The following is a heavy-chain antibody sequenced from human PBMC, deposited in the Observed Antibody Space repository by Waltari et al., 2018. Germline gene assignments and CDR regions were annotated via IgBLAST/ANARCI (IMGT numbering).Heavy chain of an antibody. CDR3: ARERRAGAYNWFDP. D-gene: IGHD6-13*01. CDR1: GYTFTSYA. V-gene: IGHV1-3*03. CDR2: INAGNGNT. J-gene: IGHJ5*02. Sequence: QVQLVQSGAEVKKPGASVKVSCKASGYTFTSYAMHWVRQAPGQRLEWMGWINAGNGNTKYSQEFQGRVTITRDTSASTAYMGLSSLRSEDMAVYYCARERRAGAYNWFDPWGQGTLVTVSS.